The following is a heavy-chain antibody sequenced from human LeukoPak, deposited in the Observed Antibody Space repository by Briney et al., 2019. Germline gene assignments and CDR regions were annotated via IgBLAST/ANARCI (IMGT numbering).Heavy chain of an antibody. J-gene: IGHJ4*02. CDR2: IYYSGST. CDR3: AREDHGDYPSTDY. Sequence: SETLSLTCTVSGGSIRSGDYSWNWIRQHPGKGLEWIGYIYYSGSTYYNPSLTSRVTMSVDTSKNQFSLKLSSVTAADTAVYYCAREDHGDYPSTDYWGQGTLVTVSS. V-gene: IGHV4-31*03. CDR1: GGSIRSGDYS. D-gene: IGHD4-17*01.